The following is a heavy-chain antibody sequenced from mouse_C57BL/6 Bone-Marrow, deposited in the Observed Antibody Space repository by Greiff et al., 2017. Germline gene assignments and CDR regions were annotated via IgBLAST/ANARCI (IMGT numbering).Heavy chain of an antibody. D-gene: IGHD2-1*01. Sequence: VMLVESGPGLVQPSQSLSITCTVSGFSLTSYGVHWVRQSPGKGLEWLGVIWRGGSTDYNAAFMSRLSLTKDNSKSQVFFKMNSLQADDTAIYYCAKIGIYYGNYDWFAYWGQGTLVTVSA. CDR2: IWRGGST. V-gene: IGHV2-5*01. CDR1: GFSLTSYG. J-gene: IGHJ3*01. CDR3: AKIGIYYGNYDWFAY.